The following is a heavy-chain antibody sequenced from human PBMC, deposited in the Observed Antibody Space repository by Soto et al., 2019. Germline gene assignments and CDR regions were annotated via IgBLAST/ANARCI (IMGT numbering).Heavy chain of an antibody. D-gene: IGHD3-10*01. CDR2: TYYRSKWYN. Sequence: SQTLSLTCAISGDSVSSNSAAWNWIRQSPSRGLEWLGRTYYRSKWYNDYAVSVKSRITINPDTSKNQFSLQLNSVTPEDTAVYYCARVPLITMVWGVTTRPYGKDVRGQGTTVTVSS. V-gene: IGHV6-1*01. CDR1: GDSVSSNSAA. J-gene: IGHJ6*02. CDR3: ARVPLITMVWGVTTRPYGKDV.